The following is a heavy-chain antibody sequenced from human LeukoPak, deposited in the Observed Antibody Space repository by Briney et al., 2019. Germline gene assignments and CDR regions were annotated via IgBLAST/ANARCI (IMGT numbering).Heavy chain of an antibody. V-gene: IGHV1-18*01. J-gene: IGHJ4*02. CDR1: GYTFINFG. CDR2: ISAYNGDT. Sequence: ASVKVSCKASGYTFINFGLSWVRQAPGQGLEWMGWISAYNGDTYYAQRFHGRVTMTTDTSTSTAYMELRSLRSDDTALYFCARDWGSIKVIADYWGQGTLVTVSS. D-gene: IGHD7-27*01. CDR3: ARDWGSIKVIADY.